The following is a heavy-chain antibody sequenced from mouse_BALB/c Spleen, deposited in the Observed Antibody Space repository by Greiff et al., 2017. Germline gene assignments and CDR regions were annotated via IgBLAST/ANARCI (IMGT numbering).Heavy chain of an antibody. CDR1: GFTFSDYY. J-gene: IGHJ4*01. CDR2: ISDGGSYT. V-gene: IGHV5-4*02. CDR3: ARGEVRGYAMDY. Sequence: EVMLVESGGGLVKPGGSLKLSCAASGFTFSDYYMYWVRQTPEKRLEWVATISDGGSYTYYPDSVKGRFTISRDNAKNNLYLQMSSLKSEDTAMYCCARGEVRGYAMDYWGQGTSVTVSS. D-gene: IGHD2-14*01.